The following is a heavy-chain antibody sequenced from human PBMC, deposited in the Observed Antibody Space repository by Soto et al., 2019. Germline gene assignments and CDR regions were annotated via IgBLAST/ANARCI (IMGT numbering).Heavy chain of an antibody. CDR3: AGEGAYCSGIGCSDYYHYMDV. CDR1: GFNFSDYS. D-gene: IGHD2-15*01. Sequence: EVQLVESGGGLVKPGGSLRLSCAASGFNFSDYSMNWVRQAPGKGLEWVSSISGSSSYIYYTDSLKGRFTVSRDNANKSMYLQMNSLRAEDTAVYYCAGEGAYCSGIGCSDYYHYMDVWGKGTTVTVSS. CDR2: ISGSSSYI. J-gene: IGHJ6*03. V-gene: IGHV3-21*01.